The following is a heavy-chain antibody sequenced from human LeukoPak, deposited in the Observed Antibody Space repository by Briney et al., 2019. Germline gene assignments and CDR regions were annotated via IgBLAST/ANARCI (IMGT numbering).Heavy chain of an antibody. D-gene: IGHD6-19*01. CDR3: ARDRVQWLVRMDYYYGMDV. V-gene: IGHV3-74*01. CDR1: GFTFSTFW. J-gene: IGHJ6*02. CDR2: INPDGTTT. Sequence: PGGSLRLSCADSGFTFSTFWFHWIRQVPGKGLVWVSRINPDGTTTNYADSVKGRFTISRDNSKNTLYLQMNSLRAEDTAVYYCARDRVQWLVRMDYYYGMDVWGQGTTVTVSS.